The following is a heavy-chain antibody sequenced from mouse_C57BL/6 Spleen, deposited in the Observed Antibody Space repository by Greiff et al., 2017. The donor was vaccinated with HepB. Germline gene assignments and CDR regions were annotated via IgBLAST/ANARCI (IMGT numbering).Heavy chain of an antibody. D-gene: IGHD1-1*01. CDR3: SRDYYYGSSHPAMDY. V-gene: IGHV5-17*01. J-gene: IGHJ4*01. Sequence: EVKLVESGGGLVKPGGSLKLSCAASGFTFSDYGMHWVRQAPEKGLEWVAYISSGSSTIYYADTVKGRFTISRDNAKNTLFLQMTSLRSEDKAMYYCSRDYYYGSSHPAMDYWGQGTSVTVSS. CDR2: ISSGSSTI. CDR1: GFTFSDYG.